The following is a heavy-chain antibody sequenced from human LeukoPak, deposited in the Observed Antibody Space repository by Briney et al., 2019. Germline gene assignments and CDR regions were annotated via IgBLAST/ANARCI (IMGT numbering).Heavy chain of an antibody. V-gene: IGHV1-2*06. CDR1: GYTFTGYY. CDR2: INPNSGGT. Sequence: ASVKVSCKASGYTFTGYYMHWVRQAPGQGLEWMGRINPNSGGTNYAQKFQGRVIMTRDTSISTAYMEQLRSDDTAVYYSASEGPGDLAYWGQGTLVTVSS. J-gene: IGHJ4*02. D-gene: IGHD4-17*01. CDR3: ASEGPGDLAY.